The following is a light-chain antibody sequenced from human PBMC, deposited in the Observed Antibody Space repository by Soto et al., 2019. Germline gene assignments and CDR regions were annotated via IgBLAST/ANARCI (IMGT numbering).Light chain of an antibody. J-gene: IGLJ7*01. V-gene: IGLV2-8*01. CDR2: GVS. Sequence: QSVLTQPPSAAGSPGQSVTISCTGTSSDVGGYNYVSWYQQHPGKAPKLMIYGVSKRPSGVPDRFSGSKSGNTASLTVSGLQAEDEADYYCSSYAGSNNYVLFGGGTQLTVL. CDR1: SSDVGGYNY. CDR3: SSYAGSNNYVL.